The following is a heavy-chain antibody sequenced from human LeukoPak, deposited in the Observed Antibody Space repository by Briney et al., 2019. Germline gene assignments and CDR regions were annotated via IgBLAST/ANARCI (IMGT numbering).Heavy chain of an antibody. CDR3: AREVPYSSSWPAPNWFDP. D-gene: IGHD6-13*01. CDR1: GYSISSGYY. V-gene: IGHV4-38-2*02. CDR2: IYTSGST. J-gene: IGHJ5*02. Sequence: TSETLSLTCTVSGYSISSGYYWGWIRQPPGKGLEWIGRIYTSGSTNYNPSLKSRVTISVDTSKNQFSLKLSSVTAADTAVYYCAREVPYSSSWPAPNWFDPWGQGTLVTVSS.